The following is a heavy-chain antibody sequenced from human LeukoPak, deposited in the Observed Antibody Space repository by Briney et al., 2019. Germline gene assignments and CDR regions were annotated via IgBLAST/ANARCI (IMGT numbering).Heavy chain of an antibody. Sequence: GGSLRLSCAPSGFNFGDYALSWVRQAPGKGLEWVAFIRGKSYGGTSDYAASVEGRFSISRDDSKSIAYLQMNSLKTEDTAVYYCTRLCSGGTCYSDYWGQGTLVTVSS. V-gene: IGHV3-49*04. CDR1: GFNFGDYA. CDR3: TRLCSGGTCYSDY. J-gene: IGHJ4*02. D-gene: IGHD2-15*01. CDR2: IRGKSYGGTS.